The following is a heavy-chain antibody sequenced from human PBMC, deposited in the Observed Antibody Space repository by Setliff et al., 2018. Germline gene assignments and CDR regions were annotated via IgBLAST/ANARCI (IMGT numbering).Heavy chain of an antibody. CDR3: ARAIVVVPPNALKVYFDH. Sequence: PSETLSLTCAVYGGSFTDHFWSWIRQPPGKGLEWIGSIYAGEATYYNPSLESRVVISVDSSKKRFSLKVSSVTAADTAVYYCARAIVVVPPNALKVYFDHWGPGVQVTVSS. J-gene: IGHJ4*02. CDR2: IYAGEAT. CDR1: GGSFTDHF. D-gene: IGHD2-2*01. V-gene: IGHV4-34*01.